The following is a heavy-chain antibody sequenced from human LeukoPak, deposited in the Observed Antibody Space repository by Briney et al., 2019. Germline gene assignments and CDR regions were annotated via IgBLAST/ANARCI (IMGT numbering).Heavy chain of an antibody. Sequence: GGSLRLSCAASGVTFSSYAMSWVRQAPGKGLEWVSAISGSGGSTYYADSVKGRFTISRDNSKNTLYLQMNSLRAEDTAVDYCAKDRSGIAAAGIDAFDIWGQGTMVTVSS. D-gene: IGHD6-13*01. CDR3: AKDRSGIAAAGIDAFDI. CDR1: GVTFSSYA. J-gene: IGHJ3*02. CDR2: ISGSGGST. V-gene: IGHV3-23*01.